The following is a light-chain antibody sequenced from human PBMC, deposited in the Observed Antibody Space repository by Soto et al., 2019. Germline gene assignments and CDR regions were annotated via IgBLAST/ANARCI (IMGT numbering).Light chain of an antibody. V-gene: IGKV3-20*01. CDR2: ATS. CDR3: QQYGNSPRYS. CDR1: QSVYNNY. Sequence: IGLTQAPGPLSFSLRGRANPPCKANQSVYNNYLAWYQQKPGQAPRLLIYATSSRATGIPDRFSGSGSGTDFTLTISRLEPEDFAVYYCQQYGNSPRYSFGQGTKLEIK. J-gene: IGKJ2*03.